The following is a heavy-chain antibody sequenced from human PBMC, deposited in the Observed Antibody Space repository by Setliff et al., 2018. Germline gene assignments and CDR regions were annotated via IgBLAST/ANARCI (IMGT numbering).Heavy chain of an antibody. CDR1: GYTFTSYD. J-gene: IGHJ3*02. Sequence: GASVKVSCKASGYTFTSYDINWVRQATGQGLEWVGWMNPNSGNTGYAQKFQGRVTMTRNTSISTAYMELSSLRSEDTAVYYCARTMITFGGVIVHAFDIWGQGTMVTVSS. V-gene: IGHV1-8*02. CDR2: MNPNSGNT. D-gene: IGHD3-16*02. CDR3: ARTMITFGGVIVHAFDI.